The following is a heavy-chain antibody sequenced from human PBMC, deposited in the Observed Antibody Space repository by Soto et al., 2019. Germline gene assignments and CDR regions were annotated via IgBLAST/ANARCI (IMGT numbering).Heavy chain of an antibody. CDR1: GFTFSSYG. Sequence: GGSLRLSCAASGFTFSSYGMHWVRQAPGKGLEWVAVIWYDGSNKYYADSVKGRFTISRDNSKNTLYLQMNSLRAEDTAVYYCARDLGSRGMDVWGQGTTVTRLL. J-gene: IGHJ6*02. D-gene: IGHD3-10*01. CDR2: IWYDGSNK. CDR3: ARDLGSRGMDV. V-gene: IGHV3-33*01.